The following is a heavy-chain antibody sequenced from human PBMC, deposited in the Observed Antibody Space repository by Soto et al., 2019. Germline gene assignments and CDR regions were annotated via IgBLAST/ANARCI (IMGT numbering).Heavy chain of an antibody. V-gene: IGHV4-34*01. CDR3: AREPSVAGTN. CDR2: INHSGST. Sequence: SETLSLTCAVYGGSFSGYYWSWIRQPPGKGLEWIGEINHSGSTNYNPSLKSRVTISVDTSKNQFSLKLSSVTAADTAVYYCAREPSVAGTNWGQGTLVTVSS. CDR1: GGSFSGYY. D-gene: IGHD6-19*01. J-gene: IGHJ4*02.